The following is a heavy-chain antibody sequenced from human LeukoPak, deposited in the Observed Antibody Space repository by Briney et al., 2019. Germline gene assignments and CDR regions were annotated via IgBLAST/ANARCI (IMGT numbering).Heavy chain of an antibody. J-gene: IGHJ5*02. V-gene: IGHV4-4*09. CDR2: THPSGNT. CDR1: GGSNNSYY. Sequence: SETLSLTCTVSGGSNNSYYWNWIRQPPGKGLEWIGYTHPSGNTNYSPSLKSRVTISIDMSRNQFSLKLSSVTAADTAVYYCARKAPKKGWFDPWGQGTLVTVPS. CDR3: ARKAPKKGWFDP.